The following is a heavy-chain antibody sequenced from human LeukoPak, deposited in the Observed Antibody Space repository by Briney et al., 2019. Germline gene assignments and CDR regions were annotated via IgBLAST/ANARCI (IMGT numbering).Heavy chain of an antibody. Sequence: GGSLRLSCAASGFTFSSYWMSWVRQAPGKGLEWVANIKQDGSEKYYVDSVKGRFTISRDNAKNSLYLQMNSLRAEDTAVYYCASASDAGSVVPAATVVWGKGTTVTVSS. D-gene: IGHD2-2*01. CDR2: IKQDGSEK. J-gene: IGHJ6*04. CDR1: GFTFSSYW. CDR3: ASASDAGSVVPAATVV. V-gene: IGHV3-7*01.